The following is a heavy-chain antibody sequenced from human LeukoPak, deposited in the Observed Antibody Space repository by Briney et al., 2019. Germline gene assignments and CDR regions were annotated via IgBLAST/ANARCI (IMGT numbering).Heavy chain of an antibody. J-gene: IGHJ4*02. CDR1: GGSISSSSYY. D-gene: IGHD5-12*01. CDR2: ISSSGSTI. Sequence: LSLTCTVSGGSISSSSYYWGWIRQPPGKGLEWVSYISSSGSTIYYADSVKGRFTISRDNAKNSLYLQMNSLRAEDTAVYYCARDADIVATVDYWGQGTLVTVSS. V-gene: IGHV3-11*04. CDR3: ARDADIVATVDY.